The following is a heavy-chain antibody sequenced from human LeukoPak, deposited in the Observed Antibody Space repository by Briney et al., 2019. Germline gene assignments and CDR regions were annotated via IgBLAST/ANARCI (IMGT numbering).Heavy chain of an antibody. Sequence: SETLSLTCTVSGGSISSGGYYWSWLRQPPGKGLEWIGYIYHSGSTYYNPSLKSRVTISVDRSKNQFSLKLNSVTAADTAVYSCARDAYCSSTSCDSGAGGYDSWYFDYWGQGTLVTVSS. V-gene: IGHV4-30-2*01. CDR1: GGSISSGGYY. CDR2: IYHSGST. CDR3: ARDAYCSSTSCDSGAGGYDSWYFDY. D-gene: IGHD2-2*01. J-gene: IGHJ4*02.